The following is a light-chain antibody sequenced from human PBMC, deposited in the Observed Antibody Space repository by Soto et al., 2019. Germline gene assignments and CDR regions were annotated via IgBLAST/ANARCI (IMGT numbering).Light chain of an antibody. V-gene: IGLV1-47*01. CDR2: RNN. J-gene: IGLJ2*01. CDR3: AAWDDSLRGVV. CDR1: LSNIGSNL. Sequence: QSALTQPPSASGTPGQRVTISCSGSLSNIGSNLLYCYQQLPGSAPKLLINRNNERPSGVPHRFSGSKSGTSASLAISVLRSEDEADYHCAAWDDSLRGVVFGGGTKLTVL.